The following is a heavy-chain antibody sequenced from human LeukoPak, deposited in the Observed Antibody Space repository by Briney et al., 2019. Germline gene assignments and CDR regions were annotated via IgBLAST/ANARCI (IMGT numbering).Heavy chain of an antibody. V-gene: IGHV4-61*02. CDR3: AGNYYGSGSYYSEDRY. CDR2: IYTSGST. D-gene: IGHD3-10*01. J-gene: IGHJ4*02. CDR1: GGSISSGSYY. Sequence: PSETPSLTCTVSGGSISSGSYYWSWIRQPAGKGLEWIGRIYTSGSTNYNPSLKSRVTISVDTSKKQFSLKLSSVTAADTAVYYCAGNYYGSGSYYSEDRYWGQGTLVTVSS.